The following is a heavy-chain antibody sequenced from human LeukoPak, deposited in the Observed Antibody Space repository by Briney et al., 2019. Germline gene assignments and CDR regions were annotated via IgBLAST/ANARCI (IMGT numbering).Heavy chain of an antibody. J-gene: IGHJ5*02. CDR2: INHSGST. D-gene: IGHD6-13*01. Sequence: PSETLSLTCAVYGGSFSGYYWSWIRQPPGKGLEWIGEINHSGSTNYNPSLKSRVTISVDTSKNQFSLKLSSVTAADTAVYYCARPQLVRGWFDPWGQGTLVTVSS. V-gene: IGHV4-34*01. CDR1: GGSFSGYY. CDR3: ARPQLVRGWFDP.